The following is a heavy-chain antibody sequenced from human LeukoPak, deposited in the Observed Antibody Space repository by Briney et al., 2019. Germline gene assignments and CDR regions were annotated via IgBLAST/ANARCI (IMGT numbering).Heavy chain of an antibody. D-gene: IGHD4-23*01. CDR1: GYTFISYY. CDR2: INPSGGST. CDR3: ARGEETTVITPFIY. V-gene: IGHV1-46*01. J-gene: IGHJ4*02. Sequence: ASVKVSCKASGYTFISYYMHWVRQAPGQGLEWMGIINPSGGSTSYAQKFQGRLTLTTDTSTSTAYMELRSLSSDDTAIYYCARGEETTVITPFIYWGQGTLVTVSS.